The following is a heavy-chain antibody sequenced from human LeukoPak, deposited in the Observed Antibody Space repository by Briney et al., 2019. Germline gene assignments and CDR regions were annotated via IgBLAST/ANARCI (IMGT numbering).Heavy chain of an antibody. Sequence: ASVKVSCKASGYSFTNYDINWVRQATGQGLEWMGWMNPKSGDTGYSQKFQGRVFITRDTSINTAYMELSSLGSDDTAVCYCARVYYDSKSLNDWGQGTLVTVSS. CDR3: ARVYYDSKSLND. V-gene: IGHV1-8*03. CDR1: GYSFTNYD. CDR2: MNPKSGDT. D-gene: IGHD3-22*01. J-gene: IGHJ4*02.